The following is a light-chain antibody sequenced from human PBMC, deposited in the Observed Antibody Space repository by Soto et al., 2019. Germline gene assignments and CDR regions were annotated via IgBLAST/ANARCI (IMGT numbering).Light chain of an antibody. V-gene: IGLV4-60*02. CDR3: ETWDSKNHV. Sequence: QLVLTQSSSASASLGSSVKLTCTLSSGHSTYIIAWHQQQPGKAPRYLMKLEGSGSYNKGSGVPDRFSGSSSGADRYLTISNLQFEDEADYYCETWDSKNHVFGTGTKLTVL. CDR2: LEGSGSY. J-gene: IGLJ1*01. CDR1: SGHSTYI.